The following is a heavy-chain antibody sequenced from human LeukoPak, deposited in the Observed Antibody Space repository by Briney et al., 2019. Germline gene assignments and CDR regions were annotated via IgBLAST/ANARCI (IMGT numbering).Heavy chain of an antibody. CDR2: IYESGTT. CDR1: GESLNSYY. J-gene: IGHJ4*02. V-gene: IGHV4-34*01. CDR3: ARGALATRLAS. D-gene: IGHD2-15*01. Sequence: PSETLSLTCAVYGESLNSYYWSWVRQPPGEGLEWIGEIYESGTTKYNPSLKSRVAISMVPSKQQFSLRLSSVTAADTAVYYCARGALATRLASWGLGTPVIVSS.